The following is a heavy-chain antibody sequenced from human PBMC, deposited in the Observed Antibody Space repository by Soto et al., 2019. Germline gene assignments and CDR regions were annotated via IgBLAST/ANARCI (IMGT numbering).Heavy chain of an antibody. D-gene: IGHD1-26*01. CDR1: GYTFTGYD. CDR2: MNPNSGNT. V-gene: IGHV1-8*01. CDR3: AGEKVGTTGIDF. J-gene: IGHJ4*02. Sequence: QAQLVQSGAEVKKPGASVKVSCKASGYTFTGYDINWVRQATGQGLEWMGWMNPNSGNTGYAQNFQGRVNMTRDNSITTAYMELTSLRADDSAVYYCAGEKVGTTGIDFWGQGTLVTVSS.